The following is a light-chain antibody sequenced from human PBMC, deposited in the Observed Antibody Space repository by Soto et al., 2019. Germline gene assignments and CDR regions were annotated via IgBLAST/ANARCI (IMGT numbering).Light chain of an antibody. CDR3: QQYTDWPWGT. J-gene: IGKJ4*01. V-gene: IGKV3-15*01. Sequence: EIMLPQSPATLSVSPGEGATLSCRASQSVSSNFAWYQQKPGQAPRLLIYGASSRATGIPVRFSGSGSGTEFTLTISSLQPEDFAVYYCQQYTDWPWGTFGGGTKVDI. CDR1: QSVSSN. CDR2: GAS.